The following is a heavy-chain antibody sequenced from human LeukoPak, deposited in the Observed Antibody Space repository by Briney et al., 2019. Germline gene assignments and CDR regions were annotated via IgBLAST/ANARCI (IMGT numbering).Heavy chain of an antibody. D-gene: IGHD3-10*01. Sequence: ASVKVSCKASGSTFTDYYMHWVRQAPGQGLEWMGWINTNTGNPTYAQGFTGRFVFSLDTSVSTAYLQISSLKAEDTAVYYCARPPEGSGFDYWGQGTLVTVSS. V-gene: IGHV7-4-1*02. J-gene: IGHJ4*02. CDR1: GSTFTDYY. CDR2: INTNTGNP. CDR3: ARPPEGSGFDY.